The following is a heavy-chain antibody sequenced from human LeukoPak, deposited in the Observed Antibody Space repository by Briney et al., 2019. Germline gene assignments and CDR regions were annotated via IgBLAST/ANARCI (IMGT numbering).Heavy chain of an antibody. Sequence: GGALRLSRAASGFSFRIYAMNWLRQAPGKGLEWISGIVGSADDTRYADSVEGRFTISRDNSKNTLFLQMNSLRADDTAVYYCAKNYGTSRSFYDYWGQGIVVTVSS. CDR1: GFSFRIYA. J-gene: IGHJ4*02. V-gene: IGHV3-23*01. CDR2: IVGSADDT. CDR3: AKNYGTSRSFYDY. D-gene: IGHD4-17*01.